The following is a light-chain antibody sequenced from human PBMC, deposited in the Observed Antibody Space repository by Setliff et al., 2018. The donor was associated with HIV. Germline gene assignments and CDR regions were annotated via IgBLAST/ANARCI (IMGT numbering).Light chain of an antibody. Sequence: HSALTQPASVSGSPGQSITISCTGTSGDVGRYNLVSWYQQQPGKPPKLMIYQASKRPLGVSNRFSGSKSGNTASLTISGLQAEDEADYYCCSNTGSNTYVFGTGTKVTVL. CDR2: QAS. J-gene: IGLJ1*01. CDR1: SGDVGRYNL. CDR3: CSNTGSNTYV. V-gene: IGLV2-23*01.